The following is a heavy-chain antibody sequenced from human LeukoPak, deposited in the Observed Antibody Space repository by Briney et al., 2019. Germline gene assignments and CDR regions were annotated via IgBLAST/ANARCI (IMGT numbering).Heavy chain of an antibody. CDR2: IIPTFGTA. V-gene: IGHV1-69*13. D-gene: IGHD3-3*01. Sequence: EASVTVSCKASGGTFSSYAISWVRQAPGQGLEWMGGIIPTFGTANYAQKFQGRVTITADESTSTAYMELSSLRSEDTAVYYCARVRAITIFGVDQRGYFDYWGQGTLVTVSS. CDR3: ARVRAITIFGVDQRGYFDY. J-gene: IGHJ4*02. CDR1: GGTFSSYA.